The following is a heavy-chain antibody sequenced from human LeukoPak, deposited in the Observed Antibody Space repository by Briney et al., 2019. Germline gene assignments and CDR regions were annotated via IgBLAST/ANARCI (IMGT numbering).Heavy chain of an antibody. CDR1: GFPFSSYA. CDR2: ISYDGSNK. V-gene: IGHV3-30-3*01. CDR3: AKDLGQLVPYYFDY. J-gene: IGHJ4*02. D-gene: IGHD6-6*01. Sequence: QPGRSLRLSCAASGFPFSSYAMHWVRQAPGKGLEWVAVISYDGSNKYYADSVKGRFTISRDNSKNTLYLQMNSLRAEDTAVYYCAKDLGQLVPYYFDYWGQGTLVTVSS.